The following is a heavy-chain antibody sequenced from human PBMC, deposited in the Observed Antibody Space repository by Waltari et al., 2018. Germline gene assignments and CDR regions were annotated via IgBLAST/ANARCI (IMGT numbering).Heavy chain of an antibody. CDR1: GSTFGDYG. V-gene: IGHV3-30*18. J-gene: IGHJ4*02. D-gene: IGHD6-6*01. Sequence: QVQLVQSGGGVVPPGRSLRLSCVASGSTFGDYGVHWVRQAPGKGLEWVAVITYNGRETYYADSVKGRFTISRDNSKNTLYLQMNSLRVEDTAVYYCAKAEWGSSVYFDSWGQGTLVTVSS. CDR2: ITYNGRET. CDR3: AKAEWGSSVYFDS.